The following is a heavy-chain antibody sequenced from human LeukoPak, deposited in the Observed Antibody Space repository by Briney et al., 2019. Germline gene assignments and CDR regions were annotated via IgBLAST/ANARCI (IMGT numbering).Heavy chain of an antibody. D-gene: IGHD6-13*01. V-gene: IGHV3-30-3*01. CDR2: ISYDGSNK. J-gene: IGHJ1*01. CDR1: GFTFSSYA. CDR3: ARDRGQQLARGCFQH. Sequence: GGSLRLSCAASGFTFSSYAMHWVRQAPGKGLEWVAVISYDGSNKYYADSVKGRFTVSRDNSKNTLYLQMNSLRAEDTAVYYCARDRGQQLARGCFQHWGQGTLVTVSS.